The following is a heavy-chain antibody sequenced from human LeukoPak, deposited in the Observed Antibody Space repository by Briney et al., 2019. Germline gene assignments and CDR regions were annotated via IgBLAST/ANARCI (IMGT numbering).Heavy chain of an antibody. D-gene: IGHD1-26*01. CDR1: GFTFSSYG. Sequence: GGSLRLSCAASGFTFSSYGMSWVRQAPGKGLEWVSAISGSGGSTYYADSVKGRFTISRDNSKNTLYLQMNSLRAEDTAVYYCARGVGATWYYFDYWGQGTLVTVSS. J-gene: IGHJ4*02. CDR2: ISGSGGST. CDR3: ARGVGATWYYFDY. V-gene: IGHV3-23*01.